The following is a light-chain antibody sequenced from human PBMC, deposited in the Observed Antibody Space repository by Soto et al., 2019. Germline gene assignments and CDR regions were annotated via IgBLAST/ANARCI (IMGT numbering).Light chain of an antibody. J-gene: IGKJ2*01. Sequence: EIVLIQSPATLSLSPGERATLSCRASQSVSKYLAWYQQKPGQAPRLLIYDVSNRAAGIPARFSGSGSGTDFTLTISSLEPEDFALYYCQQRSNWPPMYTFGQGTKLEIK. V-gene: IGKV3-11*01. CDR1: QSVSKY. CDR2: DVS. CDR3: QQRSNWPPMYT.